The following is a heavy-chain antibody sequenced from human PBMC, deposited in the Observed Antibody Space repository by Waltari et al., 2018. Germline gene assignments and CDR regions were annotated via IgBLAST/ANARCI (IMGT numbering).Heavy chain of an antibody. V-gene: IGHV4-39*07. CDR1: GGSISSSSYY. CDR2: IYYSGRT. J-gene: IGHJ4*02. Sequence: QLQLQESGPGLVKPSETLSFTCTVSGGSISSSSYYWGWIRQPPGPGLEWIGSIYYSGRTYDNPHIKNRVTISVDTSKSQLSLKLSALTAADTAVYYCAGESGGADYWGQGTWVTVSS. CDR3: AGESGGADY. D-gene: IGHD2-15*01.